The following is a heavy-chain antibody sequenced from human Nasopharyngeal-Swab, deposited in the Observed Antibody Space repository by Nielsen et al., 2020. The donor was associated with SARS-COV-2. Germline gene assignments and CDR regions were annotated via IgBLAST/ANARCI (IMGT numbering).Heavy chain of an antibody. D-gene: IGHD2-21*01. Sequence: GESLKISCVVSGFTFSDHWMSWVRQAPGKGLEWVSIISGNDNTTYYADSVKDRFTISRAPSPNPLSLPTTSLRVAAPAVSYCAKAPYLRGLDVWGQGTTVTVSS. J-gene: IGHJ6*02. CDR1: GFTFSDHW. V-gene: IGHV3-23*01. CDR3: AKAPYLRGLDV. CDR2: ISGNDNTT.